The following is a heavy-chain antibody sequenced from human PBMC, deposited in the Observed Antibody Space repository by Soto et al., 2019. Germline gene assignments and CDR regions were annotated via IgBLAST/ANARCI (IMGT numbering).Heavy chain of an antibody. CDR3: ARVATYDSSGYYGPFDY. J-gene: IGHJ4*02. CDR2: INPSGGST. Sequence: SVKVSCKASGYTFTNYYIHWVRQATGQGFEWMGIINPSGGSTTYAQKFQGRVTMTWDTSTSTVYMELNSLRSEDTAVYYCARVATYDSSGYYGPFDYWGQGTLVTVPQ. V-gene: IGHV1-46*01. D-gene: IGHD3-22*01. CDR1: GYTFTNYY.